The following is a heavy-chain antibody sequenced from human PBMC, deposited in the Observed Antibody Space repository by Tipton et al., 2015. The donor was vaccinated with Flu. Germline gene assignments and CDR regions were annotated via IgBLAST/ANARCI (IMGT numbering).Heavy chain of an antibody. D-gene: IGHD3-9*01. V-gene: IGHV3-9*01. CDR1: GFRFDDYV. J-gene: IGHJ6*02. CDR3: AKVFRHDFDFYALDV. Sequence: SLRLSCAASGFRFDDYVMHWVRQVPGKGLEWVATITWNSVTIYYGDSVGGRFTISRDNAKNSLYLQMNSLRPEDTALYYCAKVFRHDFDFYALDVWGQGTTVIVSS. CDR2: ITWNSVTI.